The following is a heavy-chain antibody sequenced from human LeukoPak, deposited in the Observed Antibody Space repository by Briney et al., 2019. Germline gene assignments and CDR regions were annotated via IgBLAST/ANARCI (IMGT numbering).Heavy chain of an antibody. J-gene: IGHJ4*02. CDR3: AKHYSGWPTYYFDY. V-gene: IGHV3-23*01. Sequence: GGSLRLSCAASGFTFNSYAMSWVRQAPGKGLEWVSGISGSGANTYYADSVKGRFTISRDNSKNTLYLQMNSLRAEDTAVYYCAKHYSGWPTYYFDYWGQGTLVTVSS. CDR2: ISGSGANT. CDR1: GFTFNSYA. D-gene: IGHD6-19*01.